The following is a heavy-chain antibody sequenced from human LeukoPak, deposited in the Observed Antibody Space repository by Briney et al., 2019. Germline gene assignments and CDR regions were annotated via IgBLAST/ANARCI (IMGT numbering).Heavy chain of an antibody. CDR2: SSGSGGTT. J-gene: IGHJ4*02. V-gene: IGHV3-23*01. CDR3: AREARYCESSSCDYFDS. D-gene: IGHD2/OR15-2a*01. Sequence: GGSLRLSCAVSGFTFSRYAMNWVCQAPGEGQEWVSASSGSGGTTYYADSVMGRFTISRDNAKTSLYLQMNSLRAEDTAVYYCAREARYCESSSCDYFDSWGQGTLVTVSS. CDR1: GFTFSRYA.